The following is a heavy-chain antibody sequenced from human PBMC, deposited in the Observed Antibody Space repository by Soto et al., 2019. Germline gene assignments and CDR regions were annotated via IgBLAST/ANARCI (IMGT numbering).Heavy chain of an antibody. Sequence: GGSLRLSCAVSGFTFSSYGMHWVRQAPGKGLERVAVISYDGSDKYYGDSVKGRFSISRDNPKNTLYLQMNSLRPEDTAVYYCAKVTGYCTSSSCRRDYYYYYGMDVWGQGTTVTVSS. CDR1: GFTFSSYG. V-gene: IGHV3-30*18. J-gene: IGHJ6*02. CDR2: ISYDGSDK. CDR3: AKVTGYCTSSSCRRDYYYYYGMDV. D-gene: IGHD2-2*01.